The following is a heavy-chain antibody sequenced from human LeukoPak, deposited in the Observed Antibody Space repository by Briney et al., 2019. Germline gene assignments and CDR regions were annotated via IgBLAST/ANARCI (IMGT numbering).Heavy chain of an antibody. V-gene: IGHV3-33*01. J-gene: IGHJ3*02. CDR3: ARGSLLAFDI. CDR2: IWSDGTNK. CDR1: GFTFSSYA. Sequence: GGSLRLSCAASGFTFSSYAMHWVRQAPGKGLEGVAVIWSDGTNKYYSDSVKGRFTISRDNSKNTLYLQMNSLRAEDTAVYYCARGSLLAFDIWGQGTMVTVSS.